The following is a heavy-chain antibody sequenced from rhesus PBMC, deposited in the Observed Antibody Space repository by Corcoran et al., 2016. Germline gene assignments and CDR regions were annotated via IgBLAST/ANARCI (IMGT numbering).Heavy chain of an antibody. J-gene: IGHJ4*01. CDR2: IYGISTST. D-gene: IGHD5-24*01. CDR1: GGSISDSYR. CDR3: ARESSGYSLYYFDY. V-gene: IGHV4S10*01. Sequence: QVQLQESGPGVVKPSETLSLTCAVSGGSISDSYRWSWIRQPPGKGLEWIGYIYGISTSTNYNPSLKRRVTIAKDTSKNQFSLKLSSVTAADTAVYYCARESSGYSLYYFDYWGQGVLVTVSS.